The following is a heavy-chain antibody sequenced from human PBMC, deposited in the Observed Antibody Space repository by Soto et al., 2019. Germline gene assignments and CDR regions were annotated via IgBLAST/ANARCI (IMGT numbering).Heavy chain of an antibody. Sequence: ASVKVSCKASGYIFSNYAIQWVRQAPGQRLEWMGGIDAANGNTKSLQKFQGRLTITRDTAANTAHMELSSLRSEDTAVYYCARGISYFDTTGYYWYHDYWG. J-gene: IGHJ4*01. CDR3: ARGISYFDTTGYYWYHDY. D-gene: IGHD3-22*01. CDR1: GYIFSNYA. CDR2: IDAANGNT. V-gene: IGHV1-3*01.